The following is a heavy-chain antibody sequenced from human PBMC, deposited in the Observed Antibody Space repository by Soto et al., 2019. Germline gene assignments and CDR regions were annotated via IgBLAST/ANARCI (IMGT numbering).Heavy chain of an antibody. CDR1: GFTFSSYG. Sequence: GGSLRLSCAASGFTFSSYGMHWVRQAPGKGLEWVAVIWYDGSNKYYADSVKGRFTISRDNSKNTLYLQMNSLRAEDTAVYYCARPILTGYYTGFDAFDIWGQGTMVTVSS. CDR3: ARPILTGYYTGFDAFDI. CDR2: IWYDGSNK. J-gene: IGHJ3*02. V-gene: IGHV3-33*01. D-gene: IGHD3-9*01.